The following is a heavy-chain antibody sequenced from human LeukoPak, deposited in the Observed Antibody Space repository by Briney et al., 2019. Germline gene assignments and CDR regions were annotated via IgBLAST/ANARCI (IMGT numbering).Heavy chain of an antibody. Sequence: ASVKVSCKASGYTFTGYYMHWVRQAPGQGLEWMGWINPNSGGTNYAQKFQGRVTMTRDTSISTAYMELSRLRSDDTAVYYCARGYSSGWWFSFDPWGQGTLVTISS. D-gene: IGHD6-19*01. CDR1: GYTFTGYY. J-gene: IGHJ5*02. CDR3: ARGYSSGWWFSFDP. CDR2: INPNSGGT. V-gene: IGHV1-2*02.